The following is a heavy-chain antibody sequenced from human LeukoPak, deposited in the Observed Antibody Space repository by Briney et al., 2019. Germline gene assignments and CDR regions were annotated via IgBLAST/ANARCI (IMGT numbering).Heavy chain of an antibody. CDR3: ARVVDTATTYYFDY. D-gene: IGHD5-18*01. V-gene: IGHV1-69*01. CDR2: IIPIFGTA. CDR1: GGTFGSYA. Sequence: ASVKVSCKASGGTFGSYAISWVRQAPGQGLEWMGGIIPIFGTANYAQKFQGRVTITADESTSSAYMELSSLRSEDTAVYYCARVVDTATTYYFDYWGQGTLVTVSS. J-gene: IGHJ4*02.